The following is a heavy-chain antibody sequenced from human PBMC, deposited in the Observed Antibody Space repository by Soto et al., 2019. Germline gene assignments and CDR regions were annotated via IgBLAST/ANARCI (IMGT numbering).Heavy chain of an antibody. V-gene: IGHV3-23*01. J-gene: IGHJ5*02. CDR1: VFTFISYS. CDR2: ISGSGGIT. CDR3: AKRAVITMIVHKPIRYKKWLEL. Sequence: PVVSLILSCSSSVFTFISYSISWVRQAPVNWLEWVSAISGSGGITYYADSVKGRFTISRDNSKNTLYLQMNSLRAEDTAVYYCAKRAVITMIVHKPIRYKKWLELWGQRTMLTVSS. D-gene: IGHD3-22*01.